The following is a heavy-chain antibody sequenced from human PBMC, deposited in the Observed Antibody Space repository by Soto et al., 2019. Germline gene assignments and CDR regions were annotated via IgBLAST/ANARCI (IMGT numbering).Heavy chain of an antibody. CDR2: IYSGGST. J-gene: IGHJ5*02. D-gene: IGHD5-18*01. Sequence: EVQLVESGGGLIQPGGSLRLSCAASGFTVSSNYMSWVRQAPGKGLEWVSVIYSGGSTYYADSVKGRFTISRDNSKNTLYLQMNSLRAEDTAVYYCAGGRIKDPWIQRNNWFDPWGQGTLVTVSS. V-gene: IGHV3-53*01. CDR3: AGGRIKDPWIQRNNWFDP. CDR1: GFTVSSNY.